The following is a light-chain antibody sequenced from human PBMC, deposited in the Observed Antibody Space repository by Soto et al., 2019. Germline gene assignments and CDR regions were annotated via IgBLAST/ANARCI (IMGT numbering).Light chain of an antibody. CDR3: QQSYSSLYT. Sequence: DIQMTQSPSSLSASVGDRITITCRASQSIARYLNWYQQKPGKAPKLLIYAASTLQSGVPSRFSGSGSGTDFTLTISSLQAEDFETYSCQQSYSSLYTFVPGTKVDIK. CDR2: AAS. J-gene: IGKJ3*01. CDR1: QSIARY. V-gene: IGKV1-39*01.